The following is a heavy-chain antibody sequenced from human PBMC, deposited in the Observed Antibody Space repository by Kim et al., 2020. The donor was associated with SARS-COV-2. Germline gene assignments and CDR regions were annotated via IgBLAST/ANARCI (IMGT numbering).Heavy chain of an antibody. CDR3: AKSTDYDSSGYYYYFDY. CDR1: GFTFSNFG. J-gene: IGHJ4*02. Sequence: GGSLRLSCAASGFTFSNFGMHWVRQAPGKGLEWVAVIWYDGSNTSYADSIKGRFTISRDNSKNTLYLQMNSLRVEDTAVYYCAKSTDYDSSGYYYYFDYWGQGTLVTVSS. D-gene: IGHD3-22*01. CDR2: IWYDGSNT. V-gene: IGHV3-33*06.